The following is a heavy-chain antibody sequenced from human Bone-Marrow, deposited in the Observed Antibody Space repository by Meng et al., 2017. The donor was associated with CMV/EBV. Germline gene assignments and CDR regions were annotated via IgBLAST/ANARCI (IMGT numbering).Heavy chain of an antibody. J-gene: IGHJ6*02. Sequence: GESLKISCAVSGFTFSDHWMHWVRLPPGKGLVWLSRINNDGSDTVYADSVKGRFTTVRDNAKNMLDMERNSLRAEDTALYYCVRGWLGTDVWGQGTTVTVSS. CDR2: INNDGSDT. CDR3: VRGWLGTDV. D-gene: IGHD5-12*01. CDR1: GFTFSDHW. V-gene: IGHV3-74*01.